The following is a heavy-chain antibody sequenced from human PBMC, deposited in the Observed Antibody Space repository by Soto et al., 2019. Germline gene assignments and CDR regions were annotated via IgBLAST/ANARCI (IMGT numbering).Heavy chain of an antibody. J-gene: IGHJ4*02. D-gene: IGHD3-22*01. Sequence: TGGSLRLSCAASGFTFSNYWMHWVRQAPGRGLVWVSHIDSDGSTTTYADSVRGRFTISRDNSKNTVYLQMNSLRAEDTAVYYCAKDDSSGYNFGYWGQGTLVTRLL. CDR2: IDSDGSTT. CDR1: GFTFSNYW. CDR3: AKDDSSGYNFGY. V-gene: IGHV3-74*01.